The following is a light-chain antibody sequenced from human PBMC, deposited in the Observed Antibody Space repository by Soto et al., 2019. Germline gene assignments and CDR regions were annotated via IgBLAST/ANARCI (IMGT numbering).Light chain of an antibody. CDR2: EVR. CDR3: SSYTTSGTPYV. CDR1: STDFVSYNR. Sequence: QSALTQPPSVSGSPGQSVTISCTGTSTDFVSYNRVSWYQQPPGTAPKLIISEVRDRPSGVSTRFSGSKSGNTASLTISGLQPEDEADYYCSSYTTSGTPYVFGTGTKLTVL. V-gene: IGLV2-18*02. J-gene: IGLJ1*01.